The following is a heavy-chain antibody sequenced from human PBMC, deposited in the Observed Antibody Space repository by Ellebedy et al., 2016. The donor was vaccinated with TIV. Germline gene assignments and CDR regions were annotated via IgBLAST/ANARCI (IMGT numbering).Heavy chain of an antibody. D-gene: IGHD4/OR15-4a*01. CDR3: ARGRDYGEGL. CDR1: GGSFSGYY. V-gene: IGHV4-34*01. CDR2: INHSGST. J-gene: IGHJ4*02. Sequence: SETLSPTCAVYGGSFSGYYWSWIRQPPGKGLGWIGEINHSGSTNYNPSLKSRVTISVDTSKNQFSLKLSSVTAADTAVYYCARGRDYGEGLWGQGTLVTVSS.